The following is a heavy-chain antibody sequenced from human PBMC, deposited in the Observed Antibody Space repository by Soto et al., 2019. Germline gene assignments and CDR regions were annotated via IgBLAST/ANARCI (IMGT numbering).Heavy chain of an antibody. J-gene: IGHJ6*02. Sequence: QVQLVQSGAEVKKPGSSVKVSCKASGGTFSSYAISWVRQAPGQGLEWMGGIIPIFGTANYAQKFQGRVTITADKSTSTAYMELSSLRSEDTAVYYCARPPPLHYYDSTPTMWWDVWGQGTTVTVSS. CDR3: ARPPPLHYYDSTPTMWWDV. CDR1: GGTFSSYA. CDR2: IIPIFGTA. D-gene: IGHD3-22*01. V-gene: IGHV1-69*06.